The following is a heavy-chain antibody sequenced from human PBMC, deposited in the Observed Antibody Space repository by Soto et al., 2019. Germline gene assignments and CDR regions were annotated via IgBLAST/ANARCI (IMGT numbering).Heavy chain of an antibody. CDR3: ARSGGTAIWYFDI. CDR1: GASFTGYY. D-gene: IGHD2-15*01. Sequence: QVRLQQWGAGLLKPSETLSLTCTVYGASFTGYYWTWLRQPPGGGLEWIGEVSHSGTSKYNPSLKSRVNTSLYTSKSQFSRELTSVPAADTAVYYCARSGGTAIWYFDIWGRGASVSVSS. V-gene: IGHV4-34*01. J-gene: IGHJ2*01. CDR2: VSHSGTS.